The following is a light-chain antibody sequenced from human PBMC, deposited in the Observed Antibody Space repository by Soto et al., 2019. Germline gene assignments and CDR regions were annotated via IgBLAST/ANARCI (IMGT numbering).Light chain of an antibody. CDR1: QNVGSNY. CDR3: QQYGSSPLT. CDR2: VAS. Sequence: EIVLTQSPGTLSLSPGERATLSCRASQNVGSNYLAWYQQKPGQAPRLLIYVASSRATGIPDRFSGSGSGTDFTLTISRLEPEDFAVYYCQQYGSSPLTFGGGTKVEIK. V-gene: IGKV3-20*01. J-gene: IGKJ4*01.